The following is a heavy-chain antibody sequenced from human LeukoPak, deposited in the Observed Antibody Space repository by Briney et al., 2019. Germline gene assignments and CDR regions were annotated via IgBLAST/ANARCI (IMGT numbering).Heavy chain of an antibody. CDR2: IYHSGST. D-gene: IGHD6-13*01. CDR3: ARWGCYSSSWSCNWFDP. V-gene: IGHV4-4*02. Sequence: SETLSLTCAVSGGSISSSNWWSWVRQPPGKGLEWIGEIYHSGSTNYNPSLKSRVTISVDKSKNQFSLKLSSVTAADTAVYYCARWGCYSSSWSCNWFDPWGQGTLVTVSS. J-gene: IGHJ5*02. CDR1: GGSISSSNW.